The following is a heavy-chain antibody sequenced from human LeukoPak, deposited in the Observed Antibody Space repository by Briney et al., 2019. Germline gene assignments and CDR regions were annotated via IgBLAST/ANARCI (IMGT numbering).Heavy chain of an antibody. CDR2: ISSSSSYI. V-gene: IGHV3-21*03. J-gene: IGHJ3*02. Sequence: GGSLRLSCAASGFTFSSYSMNWVRQAPGKGLEWVSSISSSSSYIYYADSVKGRFTISRDNAKNSLHLQMNSLRAEDIALYYCVKGSGSHYGYTFDIWGQGTMVIVSS. CDR1: GFTFSSYS. D-gene: IGHD1-26*01. CDR3: VKGSGSHYGYTFDI.